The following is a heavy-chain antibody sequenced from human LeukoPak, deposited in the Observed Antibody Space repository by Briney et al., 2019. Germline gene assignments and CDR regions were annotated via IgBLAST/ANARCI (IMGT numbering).Heavy chain of an antibody. CDR2: INRDGSEK. J-gene: IGHJ4*02. Sequence: PGGSLRLSCTGSGFIFSNFWMGWARQGPGKGLQRVASINRDGSEKHPVDSVKGRFTISRDNAKNSVYLQMNGLTVEDTAVYYCVRDVDIWGQGTLVTVSS. CDR1: GFIFSNFW. V-gene: IGHV3-7*01. D-gene: IGHD5-24*01. CDR3: VRDVDI.